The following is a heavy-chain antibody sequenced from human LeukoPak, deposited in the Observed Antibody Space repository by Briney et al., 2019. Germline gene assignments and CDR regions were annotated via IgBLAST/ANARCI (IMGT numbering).Heavy chain of an antibody. D-gene: IGHD1/OR15-1a*01. CDR3: ARSIIGTRSKFDY. Sequence: KPSETLSLTCTVFGGSISSYYWSWIRQPPGKGLEWIGYVYYSGSTNYNPSLKSRVTISVDTSKNHFSLKLSSVTAADTAVYSCARSIIGTRSKFDYWGQGTLVTVSS. CDR2: VYYSGST. V-gene: IGHV4-59*08. CDR1: GGSISSYY. J-gene: IGHJ4*02.